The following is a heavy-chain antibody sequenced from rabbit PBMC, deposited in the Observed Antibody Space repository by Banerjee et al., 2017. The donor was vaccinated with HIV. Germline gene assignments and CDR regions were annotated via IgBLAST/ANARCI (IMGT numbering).Heavy chain of an antibody. V-gene: IGHV1S40*01. CDR3: AREHSYADYGDFNL. Sequence: QSLEESGGGLVKPEGSLTLTCKASGFDLSTYYYMCWVRQAPGKGLEWIACIYTSSGTTYYASWAKGRFTISKTSSTTVTLQMTSLTAADTATYFCAREHSYADYGDFNLWGQGTLVTVS. D-gene: IGHD2-1*01. J-gene: IGHJ4*01. CDR2: IYTSSGTT. CDR1: GFDLSTYYY.